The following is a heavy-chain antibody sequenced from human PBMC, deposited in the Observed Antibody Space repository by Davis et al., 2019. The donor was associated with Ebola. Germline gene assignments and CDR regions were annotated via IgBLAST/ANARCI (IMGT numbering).Heavy chain of an antibody. J-gene: IGHJ4*02. Sequence: GGSLRLSCAASGFTFSSYWMSWVRQAPGKGLEWVANIKQDGSNKYYADSVKGRFTISRDNSKNTLYLQMNSLRAEDTAVYYCARDDCSGGSCYDYWGQGTLVTVSS. CDR2: IKQDGSNK. D-gene: IGHD2-15*01. V-gene: IGHV3-7*01. CDR1: GFTFSSYW. CDR3: ARDDCSGGSCYDY.